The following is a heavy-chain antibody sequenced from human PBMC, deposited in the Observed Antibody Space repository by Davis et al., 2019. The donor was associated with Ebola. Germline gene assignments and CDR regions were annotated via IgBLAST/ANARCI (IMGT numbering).Heavy chain of an antibody. CDR2: IRSKANSYAT. J-gene: IGHJ4*02. D-gene: IGHD4-17*01. CDR3: TSTVTTGQSDY. V-gene: IGHV3-73*01. Sequence: GESLKISCAASGFTFSSSAMHWVRQASGKGLEWVGRIRSKANSYATAYAASVKGRFTISRDDSKNTAYLQMNSLKTEDTAVYYCTSTVTTGQSDYWGQGTLVTVSS. CDR1: GFTFSSSA.